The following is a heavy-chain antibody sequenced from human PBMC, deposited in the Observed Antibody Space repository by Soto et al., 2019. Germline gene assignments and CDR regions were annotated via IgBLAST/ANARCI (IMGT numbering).Heavy chain of an antibody. J-gene: IGHJ6*02. D-gene: IGHD3-3*01. V-gene: IGHV4-30-4*01. CDR2: IYYSGST. CDR1: GGSISSGDYY. CDR3: ARGLPYDFWSGYPGMDV. Sequence: SETLSLTCTVSGGSISSGDYYWSWIRQPPGKGLEWIGYIYYSGSTYYNPSLKSRVTISVDTSKNQFSLKLSSVTAADTAVYYCARGLPYDFWSGYPGMDVWGQGTAVTVSS.